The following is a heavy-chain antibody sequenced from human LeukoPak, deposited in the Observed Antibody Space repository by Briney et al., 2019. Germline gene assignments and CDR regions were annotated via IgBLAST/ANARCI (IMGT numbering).Heavy chain of an antibody. Sequence: AASVKVSCKASGYIFTSYAMHWVRQAPGQRLEWMGWINAGNGNTKYSQKFQGRVTMTRDTSTSTVYMELSSLRSEDTAVYYCARDREVTIANYFDYWGQGTLVTVSS. CDR3: ARDREVTIANYFDY. CDR1: GYIFTSYA. J-gene: IGHJ4*02. V-gene: IGHV1-3*01. CDR2: INAGNGNT. D-gene: IGHD3-9*01.